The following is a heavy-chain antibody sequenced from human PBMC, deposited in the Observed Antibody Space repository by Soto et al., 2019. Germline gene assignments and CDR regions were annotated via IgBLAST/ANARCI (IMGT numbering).Heavy chain of an antibody. J-gene: IGHJ4*02. V-gene: IGHV1-69*12. Sequence: QVQLVQSGAEVRQPASSVNVSCKTSGGTFSSYAISWVRQAPGQGLEWMGGIVPIVDTSTYAQKFQGRVTITADESMSTVYMELSSLRSDDTAVYYCVRVVAIPGYPDNWGQGTLITVSS. CDR3: VRVVAIPGYPDN. CDR1: GGTFSSYA. D-gene: IGHD5-12*01. CDR2: IVPIVDTS.